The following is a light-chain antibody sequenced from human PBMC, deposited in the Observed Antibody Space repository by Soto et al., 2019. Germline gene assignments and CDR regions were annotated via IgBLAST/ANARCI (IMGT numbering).Light chain of an antibody. CDR1: QDIGNL. J-gene: IGKJ4*01. CDR3: QQADSFPLT. CDR2: FGS. Sequence: DIQMTQSPSSVSESVGDRVTLTCRASQDIGNLLAWYQQKPGKAPKLLIYFGSNLQTGVPSRFSGSGSGTDFTLTISSLQPEDLATYYCQQADSFPLTFGRGTRVEIK. V-gene: IGKV1-12*01.